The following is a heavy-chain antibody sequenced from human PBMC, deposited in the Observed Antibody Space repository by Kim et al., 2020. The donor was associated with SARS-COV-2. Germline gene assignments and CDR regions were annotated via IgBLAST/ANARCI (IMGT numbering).Heavy chain of an antibody. CDR3: ARDLVCSSTSCPRGYFDY. J-gene: IGHJ4*02. V-gene: IGHV1-46*01. Sequence: GRVTITRDTSTSTVYMELSSLRSEDTAVYYCARDLVCSSTSCPRGYFDYWGQGTLVTVSS. D-gene: IGHD2-2*01.